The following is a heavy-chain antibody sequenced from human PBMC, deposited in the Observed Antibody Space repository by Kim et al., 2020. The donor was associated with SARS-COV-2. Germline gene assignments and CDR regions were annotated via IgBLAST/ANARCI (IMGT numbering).Heavy chain of an antibody. Sequence: GGSLRLSCVASGFTFSTYALNWVRQSPGGGLQWLSSISGDTSSKYHADSIRGRFIISRDNSKNTLYLQMNDLRADDTAVYYCAKGPSRGNWFLDLLYFD. CDR3: AKGPSRGNWFLDLLYFD. CDR2: ISGDTSSK. CDR1: GFTFSTYA. V-gene: IGHV3-23*01. J-gene: IGHJ4*01. D-gene: IGHD3-10*01.